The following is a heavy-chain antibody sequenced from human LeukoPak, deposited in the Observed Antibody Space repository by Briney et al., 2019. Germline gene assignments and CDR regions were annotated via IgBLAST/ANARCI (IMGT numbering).Heavy chain of an antibody. CDR1: GGSFTSYY. V-gene: IGHV4-4*07. Sequence: SETLSLTCTVSGGSFTSYYWSWIRQPAGKGLEWIGHIDTSGTTNYNPSLKSRVTISVDTSKNQFSLKLSSVTAADTAVYYCASLINYGGNSGYYFDYWGQGTLVTVSS. D-gene: IGHD4-23*01. CDR2: IDTSGTT. J-gene: IGHJ4*02. CDR3: ASLINYGGNSGYYFDY.